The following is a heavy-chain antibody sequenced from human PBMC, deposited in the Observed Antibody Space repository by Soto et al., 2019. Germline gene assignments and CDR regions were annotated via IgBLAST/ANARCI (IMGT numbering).Heavy chain of an antibody. V-gene: IGHV1-18*01. J-gene: IGHJ3*02. CDR2: ISAYNGNT. D-gene: IGHD2-15*01. CDR1: GYTFTSYG. Sequence: ASVKVSCKASGYTFTSYGISWVRQAPGQGLEWMGWISAYNGNTNYAQKLQGRVTMTTDTSTSTAYMELRSLRSDDTAVYYCARQSVEAALHDAFDIWGQGTKVTVSS. CDR3: ARQSVEAALHDAFDI.